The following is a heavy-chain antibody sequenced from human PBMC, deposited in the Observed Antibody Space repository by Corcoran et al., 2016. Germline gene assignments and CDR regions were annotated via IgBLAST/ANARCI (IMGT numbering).Heavy chain of an antibody. V-gene: IGHV3-73*02. J-gene: IGHJ4*02. CDR1: GSTFSGSA. D-gene: IGHD5-12*01. CDR2: IRSKANSYAT. Sequence: EVQLVESVGGLVQPGGSLKLSCTASGSTFSGSAMHWVRQASGKGLEWVGRIRSKANSYATAYAASVKGWFTISRDDTKNTAYLQMYSRKTEDTAVYYCTGQDDGYTIWGQATLITVSS. CDR3: TGQDDGYTI.